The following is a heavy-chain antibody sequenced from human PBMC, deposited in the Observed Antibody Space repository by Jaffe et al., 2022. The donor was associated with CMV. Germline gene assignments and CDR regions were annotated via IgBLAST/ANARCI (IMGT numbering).Heavy chain of an antibody. CDR3: ARRDDSGGPNYPQGAFDI. V-gene: IGHV5-51*01. CDR2: IYPGDSDT. D-gene: IGHD3-22*01. Sequence: EVQLVQSGAEAKKPGESLKISCRTSGYSFTSYWVGWVRQMPGKGLEWMGIIYPGDSDTRYSPSFQGQVTISVDKSIKTAYLQWSSLRASDTAMYYCARRDDSGGPNYPQGAFDIWGQGTMVTVSS. CDR1: GYSFTSYW. J-gene: IGHJ3*02.